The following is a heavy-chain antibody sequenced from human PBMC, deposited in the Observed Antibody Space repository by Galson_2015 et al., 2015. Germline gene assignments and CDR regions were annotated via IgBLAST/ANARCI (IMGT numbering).Heavy chain of an antibody. J-gene: IGHJ4*02. V-gene: IGHV3-30-3*01. Sequence: SLRLSCAASGFSIDDYAMNWVRQAPGKGLEWVAVTSYDGSTKYYADSVKGRFTISRDSSKNTLFLQMNSLKTEDTAVYYCERDIGYGRRGTCRDYWGQGTLVIVSS. CDR3: ERDIGYGRRGTCRDY. CDR2: TSYDGSTK. D-gene: IGHD1-1*01. CDR1: GFSIDDYA.